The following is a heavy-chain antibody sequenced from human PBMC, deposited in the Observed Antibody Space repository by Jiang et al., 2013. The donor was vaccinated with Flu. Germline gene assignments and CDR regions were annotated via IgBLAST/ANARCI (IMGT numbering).Heavy chain of an antibody. Sequence: GSGLVKPSQTLSLTCTVSGGSISSGGYYWSWIRQHPGKGLEWIGYIYYSGSTYYNPSLKSRVTISVDTSKNQFSLKLSSVTAADTAVYYCARGDSSHHHNMVGNYYYYGMDVWGQGTTVTVSS. V-gene: IGHV4-31*03. CDR1: GGSISSGGYY. CDR3: ARGDSSHHHNMVGNYYYYGMDV. CDR2: IYYSGST. J-gene: IGHJ6*02. D-gene: IGHD6-19*01.